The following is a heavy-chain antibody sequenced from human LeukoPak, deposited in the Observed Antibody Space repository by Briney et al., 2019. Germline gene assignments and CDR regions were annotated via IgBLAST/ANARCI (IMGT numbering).Heavy chain of an antibody. CDR3: AKDSLYDSSGYYYYYYYYGMDV. V-gene: IGHV3-23*01. D-gene: IGHD3-22*01. CDR2: ISGSGGST. J-gene: IGHJ6*02. Sequence: GGSLRLSCAASGFTFSSYAMSWVRQAPVKGLEWVSAISGSGGSTYYADSVKGRFTISRDNSKNTLYLQMNSLRAEDTAVYYCAKDSLYDSSGYYYYYYYYGMDVWGQGTTVTVSS. CDR1: GFTFSSYA.